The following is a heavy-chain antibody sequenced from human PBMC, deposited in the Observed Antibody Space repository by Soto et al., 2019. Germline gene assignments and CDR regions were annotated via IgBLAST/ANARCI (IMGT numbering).Heavy chain of an antibody. CDR1: GYTFTGYY. D-gene: IGHD6-19*01. V-gene: IGHV1-2*04. CDR2: INPNVGDT. Sequence: ASVTVSCKASGYTFTGYYIHWVRQAPGQGLEWMGWINPNVGDTNYAQEFQGWVTMTRDTSLSTAYMELSRLKSDDSAVYYCARSPTYSSGWSAFQLWGQGTLVTVSS. J-gene: IGHJ1*01. CDR3: ARSPTYSSGWSAFQL.